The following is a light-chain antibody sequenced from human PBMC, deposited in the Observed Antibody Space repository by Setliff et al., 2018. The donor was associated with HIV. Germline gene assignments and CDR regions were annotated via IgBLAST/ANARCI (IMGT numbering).Light chain of an antibody. V-gene: IGLV2-23*01. CDR1: SNEVGNYKS. CDR2: DGD. Sequence: QSALPQPASVSGSPGQSITISCTGTSNEVGNYKSVSWYPQHPGKAPKVLIFDGDKRPSGVANRFSASKSGNTASLTISGRQTEDEADYYCCSYAGTSNYVFGTGTKVTVL. CDR3: CSYAGTSNYV. J-gene: IGLJ1*01.